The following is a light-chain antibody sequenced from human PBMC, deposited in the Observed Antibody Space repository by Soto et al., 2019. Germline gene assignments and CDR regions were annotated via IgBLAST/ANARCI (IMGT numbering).Light chain of an antibody. Sequence: EIVMTQSPATLSVSPGERVTLSCRASESLSTYLAWYQQKPGQAPRLLIYGASTKATGIPARFSGSGSATDFTLTNSSLQSEDFAVYYCQSYNDWPFTFGKGTKLEI. J-gene: IGKJ2*01. CDR1: ESLSTY. CDR2: GAS. CDR3: QSYNDWPFT. V-gene: IGKV3-15*01.